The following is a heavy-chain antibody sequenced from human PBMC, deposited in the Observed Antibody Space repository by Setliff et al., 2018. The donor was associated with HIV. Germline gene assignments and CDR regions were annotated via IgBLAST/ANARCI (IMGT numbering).Heavy chain of an antibody. CDR3: AAVPWGHSSLIIDH. V-gene: IGHV3-30*02. Sequence: GGSLRLSCAASGFTFSTYGMQWVRQAPGKGLEWVAFIRYDGSNQYYADSVKGRFTISRDNSKNTLYLQMNSPRAEDTAVYYCAAVPWGHSSLIIDHWGQGTPVTVSS. J-gene: IGHJ4*02. CDR1: GFTFSTYG. D-gene: IGHD3-16*01. CDR2: IRYDGSNQ.